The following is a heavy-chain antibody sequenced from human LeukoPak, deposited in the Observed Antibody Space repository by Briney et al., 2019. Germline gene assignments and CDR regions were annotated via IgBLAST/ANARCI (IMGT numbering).Heavy chain of an antibody. V-gene: IGHV3-23*01. J-gene: IGHJ4*02. CDR1: GFTFSTYD. Sequence: GGSLRLSCAASGFTFSTYDMSWVRQAPGKGLEWVSIISISGSSTYYADSVEGRFTISRENSKNTLYLQMNRLRAEDTAVYYCAKKLLGTTGHFDYWGQGTLVTVSS. CDR3: AKKLLGTTGHFDY. D-gene: IGHD1-7*01. CDR2: ISISGSST.